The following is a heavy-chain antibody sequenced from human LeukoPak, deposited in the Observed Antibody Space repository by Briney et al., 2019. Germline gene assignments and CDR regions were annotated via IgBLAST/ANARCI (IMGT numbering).Heavy chain of an antibody. J-gene: IGHJ4*02. CDR1: GFTFNSYA. V-gene: IGHV3-23*01. CDR3: AKENLVGYGSGSLSSPFDY. D-gene: IGHD3-10*01. CDR2: ISGSGTST. Sequence: QAGGSLRLSCAASGFTFNSYAMSWVRQTPGKGLEWVSSISGSGTSTYYADSVKGRFTISRDNSKNTVFLQMDSLTAEDTAVYYCAKENLVGYGSGSLSSPFDYWGQGTLVTVSS.